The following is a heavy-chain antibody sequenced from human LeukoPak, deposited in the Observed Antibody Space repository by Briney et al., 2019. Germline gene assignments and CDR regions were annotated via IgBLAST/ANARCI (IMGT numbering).Heavy chain of an antibody. Sequence: PGRSLRLSCAASGFTFSSYAMHWVRQAPGKGLEWVAVISYDGSNKYYADSVKGRFTISRDNSKNTLYLQMNSLRAEDTAVYYCARVVPVATPDYWGQGTLVTVSS. V-gene: IGHV3-30-3*01. CDR1: GFTFSSYA. CDR3: ARVVPVATPDY. CDR2: ISYDGSNK. J-gene: IGHJ4*02. D-gene: IGHD5-12*01.